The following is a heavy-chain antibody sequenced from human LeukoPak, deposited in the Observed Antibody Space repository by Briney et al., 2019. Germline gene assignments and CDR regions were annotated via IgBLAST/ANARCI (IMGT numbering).Heavy chain of an antibody. CDR3: ARGPRIAAAEYYFDY. D-gene: IGHD6-13*01. V-gene: IGHV4-30-2*01. CDR1: GGSISSGGYY. CDR2: IYHSGST. J-gene: IGHJ4*02. Sequence: SETLSLTCTVSGGSISSGGYYWSWIRQPPGKGLEWIGYIYHSGSTYYNPSLKSRVTISVDRSKNQFSLKLSSVTAADTAVYYCARGPRIAAAEYYFDYWGQGTLVTVSS.